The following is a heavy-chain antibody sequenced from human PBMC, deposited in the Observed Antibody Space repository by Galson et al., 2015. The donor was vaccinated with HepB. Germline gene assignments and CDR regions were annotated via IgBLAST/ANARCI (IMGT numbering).Heavy chain of an antibody. D-gene: IGHD3-10*01. CDR1: GFTFSSYS. Sequence: SLRLSCAASGFTFSSYSMNWVRQAPGKGLEWVSSISSSSSYIYYADSVKGRFTISRDNAKNSLYLQMNSLRAEDTAVYYCARDPRGGIDAFDIWGQGTMVTVSS. CDR2: ISSSSSYI. CDR3: ARDPRGGIDAFDI. V-gene: IGHV3-21*01. J-gene: IGHJ3*02.